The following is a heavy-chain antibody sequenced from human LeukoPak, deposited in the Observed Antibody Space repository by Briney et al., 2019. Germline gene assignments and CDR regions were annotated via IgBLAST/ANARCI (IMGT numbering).Heavy chain of an antibody. D-gene: IGHD1-1*01. CDR1: GFTFSSYW. Sequence: GGSLRLSCAASGFTFSSYWMSWVRQAPGKGLEWVSVIYSGGSTYYADSVKGRFTISRDNARNSLYLQMNSLSAEDTAVYYCARGGTTFEHWGQGTLVTVSS. CDR3: ARGGTTFEH. V-gene: IGHV3-66*01. J-gene: IGHJ4*02. CDR2: IYSGGST.